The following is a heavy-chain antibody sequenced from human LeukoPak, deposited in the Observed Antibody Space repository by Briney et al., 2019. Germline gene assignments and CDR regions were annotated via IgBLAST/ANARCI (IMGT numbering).Heavy chain of an antibody. J-gene: IGHJ6*03. V-gene: IGHV4-38-2*02. D-gene: IGHD4-17*01. Sequence: SEPLSLTCSGSNYSISNSLYWGWLRPPPGKVLELIGSIYRSGSTFYNPSLKSRATISLDTSKNQFSLKRSSVTAADTAVYFCARGTYGYYMDVWGKGTTVTVSS. CDR2: IYRSGST. CDR3: ARGTYGYYMDV. CDR1: NYSISNSLY.